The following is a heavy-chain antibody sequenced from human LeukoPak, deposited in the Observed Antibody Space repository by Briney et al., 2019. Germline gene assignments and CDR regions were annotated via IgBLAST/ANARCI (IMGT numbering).Heavy chain of an antibody. Sequence: PSETLSLTCAVYGGSFSGYYWSWIRQPPGKGLEWIGEINHSGSTNYNPSLKSRVTISVDTSKNQFSLKLSSVTAADTAVYYCARSGLYYDILTGYSHYYYYYYMDVWGKGTTVTISS. V-gene: IGHV4-34*01. D-gene: IGHD3-9*01. CDR2: INHSGST. J-gene: IGHJ6*03. CDR3: ARSGLYYDILTGYSHYYYYYYMDV. CDR1: GGSFSGYY.